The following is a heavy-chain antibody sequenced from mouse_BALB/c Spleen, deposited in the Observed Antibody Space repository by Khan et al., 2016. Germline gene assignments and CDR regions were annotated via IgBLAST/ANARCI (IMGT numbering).Heavy chain of an antibody. CDR3: ARAGYYGYLAY. CDR2: INPDSSTI. J-gene: IGHJ3*01. D-gene: IGHD1-1*01. Sequence: EVQLQESGGGLVQPGGSLKLSCAASGFDFSRSWKSWVRQAPGKGIEWIGEINPDSSTINYTPSLKDKFIISRDNAKNTLYLQRSKVRSEDTSLYYCARAGYYGYLAYWDQGTLVSVSA. CDR1: GFDFSRSW. V-gene: IGHV4-1*02.